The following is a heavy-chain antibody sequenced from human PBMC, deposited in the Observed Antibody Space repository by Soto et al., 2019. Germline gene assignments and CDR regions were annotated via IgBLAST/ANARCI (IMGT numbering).Heavy chain of an antibody. CDR1: GGSMNTYY. Sequence: SETLSLTCSVSGGSMNTYYWSWIRQPPGKGLEWIGYIYSSGSTNYKLSLKSRVVFSVDTSKNQFSLKLSSVTAADTAVYYCARGSGNPFDYWGQGTRVTFSS. D-gene: IGHD2-15*01. CDR3: ARGSGNPFDY. V-gene: IGHV4-59*01. J-gene: IGHJ4*02. CDR2: IYSSGST.